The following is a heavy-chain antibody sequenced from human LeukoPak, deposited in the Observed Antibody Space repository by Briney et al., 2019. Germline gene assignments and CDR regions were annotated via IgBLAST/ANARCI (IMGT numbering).Heavy chain of an antibody. D-gene: IGHD6-13*01. CDR3: ARRGYSSSWSKRGYYFDY. CDR2: INHSGST. V-gene: IGHV4-34*01. Sequence: TSETLSLTCAVYGGSFSGYYWSWIRQPPGKGLEWIGEINHSGSTNYNPSLKSRVTISVDTSKNQFSLKLSSVTAADTAVYYCARRGYSSSWSKRGYYFDYWGQGTLVTVSS. J-gene: IGHJ4*02. CDR1: GGSFSGYY.